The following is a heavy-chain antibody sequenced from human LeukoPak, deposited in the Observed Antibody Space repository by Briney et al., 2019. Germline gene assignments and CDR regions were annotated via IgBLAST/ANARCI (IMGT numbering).Heavy chain of an antibody. V-gene: IGHV3-30*18. CDR1: GFTFSGYG. CDR3: AKDWSLLGGDY. J-gene: IGHJ4*02. Sequence: HPGGPLRLSCAASGFTFSGYGMHWFRQAPGKGLVWVTVISYDGSNKYYADSVKGRFTISRDNSKNTLYLQMNSLRAEDTAVYYCAKDWSLLGGDYWGQGTLVTVSS. D-gene: IGHD3-16*01. CDR2: ISYDGSNK.